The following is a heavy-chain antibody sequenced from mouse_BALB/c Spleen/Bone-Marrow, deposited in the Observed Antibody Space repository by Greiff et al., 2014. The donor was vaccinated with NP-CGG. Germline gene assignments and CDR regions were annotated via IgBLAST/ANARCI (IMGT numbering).Heavy chain of an antibody. CDR3: ARDRYYYGFDD. Sequence: QVQLKESGPGLVAPSQSLSITCTVSGFSLTDYGVNWVRQPPGKNLEWLGMIWGDGSTDYNSALKSRLSISKDNSQSQVFLKMNSLETDDTARYYCARDRYYYGFDDWGQGTTLTVSS. V-gene: IGHV2-6-7*01. CDR1: GFSLTDYG. D-gene: IGHD1-1*01. J-gene: IGHJ2*01. CDR2: IWGDGST.